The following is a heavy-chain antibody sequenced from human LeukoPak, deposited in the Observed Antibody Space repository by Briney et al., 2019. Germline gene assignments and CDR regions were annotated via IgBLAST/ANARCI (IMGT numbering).Heavy chain of an antibody. CDR2: INHSGST. D-gene: IGHD3-10*01. J-gene: IGHJ4*02. Sequence: SETLSLTCAVYGGSFSGYYWSWIRQPPGKGLEWIGEINHSGSTNYNPSLKSRVTISVDTSKNQFSLKLSSVTAADTAVYYCASRGYGSGSPYYFDYWGQGTLVTVSS. CDR3: ASRGYGSGSPYYFDY. V-gene: IGHV4-34*01. CDR1: GGSFSGYY.